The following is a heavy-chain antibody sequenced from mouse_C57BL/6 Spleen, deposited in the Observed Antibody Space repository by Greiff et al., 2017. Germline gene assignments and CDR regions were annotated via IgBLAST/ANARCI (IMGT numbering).Heavy chain of an antibody. V-gene: IGHV2-6-1*01. D-gene: IGHD2-4*01. Sequence: VKLLQSGPGLVAPSQSLSITCTVSGFSLTSYGVHWVRQPPGKGLEWLVVIWSDGSTTYNSALKSRLSISKDNSTCHVFLKMNSLQTDDTAMYYCARHGGDYDEEGAMDYWGQGTSVTVSS. J-gene: IGHJ4*01. CDR3: ARHGGDYDEEGAMDY. CDR2: IWSDGST. CDR1: GFSLTSYG.